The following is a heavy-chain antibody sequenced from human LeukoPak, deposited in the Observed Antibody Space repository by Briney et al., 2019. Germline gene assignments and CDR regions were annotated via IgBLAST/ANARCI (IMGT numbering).Heavy chain of an antibody. CDR3: AASRGSGWYYFDY. V-gene: IGHV3-7*01. CDR2: IKQDGSEK. Sequence: PGGSLRLSCAAPGFTFSSYWMSWVRQAPGKGLEWVANIKQDGSEKYYVDSVKGRFTISRDNAKNSLYLQMNSLRAEDTAVYYCAASRGSGWYYFDYWGQGTLVTVSS. D-gene: IGHD6-19*01. J-gene: IGHJ4*02. CDR1: GFTFSSYW.